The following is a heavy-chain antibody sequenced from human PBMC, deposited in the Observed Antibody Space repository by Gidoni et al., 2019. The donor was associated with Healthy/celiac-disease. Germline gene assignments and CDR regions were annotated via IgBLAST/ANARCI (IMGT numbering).Heavy chain of an antibody. Sequence: QVQLQESGPGLVKPSQTLSLTCTVSGGSISSGGYYWSWIRQHPGKGLEGIGYIYYSGSTYYNPSLKSRVTISVDTSKNQFSLKLSSVTAADTAVYYCARVRVAARSGYYYYYGMDVWGQGTTVTVSS. J-gene: IGHJ6*02. D-gene: IGHD6-6*01. CDR1: GGSISSGGYY. V-gene: IGHV4-31*03. CDR2: IYYSGST. CDR3: ARVRVAARSGYYYYYGMDV.